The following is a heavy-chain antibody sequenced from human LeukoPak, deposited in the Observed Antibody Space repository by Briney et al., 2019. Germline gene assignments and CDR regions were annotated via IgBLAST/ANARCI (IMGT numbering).Heavy chain of an antibody. CDR1: GFTVSSNY. V-gene: IGHV3-66*01. CDR3: ARVWGNWNYVSRPSTLNWFDP. Sequence: GSLRLPCAASGFTVSSNYMSWVRQAPGKGLEWVSVIYSGGSTYYADSVKGRFTISRDNSKNTLYLQMNSLRAEDTAVYYCARVWGNWNYVSRPSTLNWFDPWGQGTLVTVSS. CDR2: IYSGGST. D-gene: IGHD1-7*01. J-gene: IGHJ5*02.